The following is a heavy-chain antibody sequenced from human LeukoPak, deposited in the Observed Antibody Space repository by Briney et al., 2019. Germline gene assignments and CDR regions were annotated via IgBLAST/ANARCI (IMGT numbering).Heavy chain of an antibody. J-gene: IGHJ4*02. CDR1: GYTLTELS. V-gene: IGHV1-24*01. Sequence: ASVKVSCKVSGYTLTELSMHWVRQAPGKGLEWMGGFDPEDGETIYAQKFQGRVTITADESTSTAYMELSSLRSEDTAVYYCAREDGGSYSYYFDYWGQGTLVTVSS. D-gene: IGHD1-26*01. CDR3: AREDGGSYSYYFDY. CDR2: FDPEDGET.